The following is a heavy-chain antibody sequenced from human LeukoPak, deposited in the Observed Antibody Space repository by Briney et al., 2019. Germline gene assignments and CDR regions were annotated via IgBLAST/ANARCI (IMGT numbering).Heavy chain of an antibody. Sequence: SETLSLTCNISGGSISSISYYWGWIRQPPGKGLEWIGSIYYTGSTYYNPSLKSRVTLSVDKSKNQFSLRLNSVTAADTAMYYCARSHDHLWGNYPDYWGQGSLVTVSS. CDR2: IYYTGST. J-gene: IGHJ4*02. V-gene: IGHV4-39*07. CDR3: ARSHDHLWGNYPDY. D-gene: IGHD3-16*02. CDR1: GGSISSISYY.